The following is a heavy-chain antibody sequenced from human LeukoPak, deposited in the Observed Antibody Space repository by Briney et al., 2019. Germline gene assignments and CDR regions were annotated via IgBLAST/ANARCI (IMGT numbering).Heavy chain of an antibody. V-gene: IGHV3-53*05. CDR3: AKDRHDYGDTYFDY. Sequence: GGSLRLSCAASGFTVSSNYMSWVRQAPGKGLEWVSVIYSGGSTYYADSVKGRFTISRDNSKNTLYLQMNSLRAEDTAVYYCAKDRHDYGDTYFDYWGQGTLVTVSS. J-gene: IGHJ4*02. D-gene: IGHD4-17*01. CDR2: IYSGGST. CDR1: GFTVSSNY.